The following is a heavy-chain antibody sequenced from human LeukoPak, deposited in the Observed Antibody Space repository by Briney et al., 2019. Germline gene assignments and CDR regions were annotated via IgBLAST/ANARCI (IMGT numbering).Heavy chain of an antibody. V-gene: IGHV3-21*04. CDR2: ISSSSSYI. D-gene: IGHD5-18*01. J-gene: IGHJ6*03. Sequence: GGSLRLSCAASGFTFSDYTMNWVRQAPGKRLEWVSSISSSSSYIYYADSVKGRFTISRDNAKNSLPLQMKSLRAEDTAVYYCVRGEYSYGPLDYYYYMDVWGKGTTVTVSS. CDR1: GFTFSDYT. CDR3: VRGEYSYGPLDYYYYMDV.